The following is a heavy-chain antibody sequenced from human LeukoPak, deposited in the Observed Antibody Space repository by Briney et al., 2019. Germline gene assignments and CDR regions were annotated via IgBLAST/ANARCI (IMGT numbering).Heavy chain of an antibody. Sequence: GGSLRLFCAASGFTVSSYYMNWVRQAPGKGLEWVSVFYVGGPTYYADSVQGRFTISRDNSKNTVDLQMSSLRPEDTAVYYCARGAGWNFYEYWGHGTLVTASS. D-gene: IGHD6-19*01. CDR2: FYVGGPT. J-gene: IGHJ4*01. CDR1: GFTVSSYY. CDR3: ARGAGWNFYEY. V-gene: IGHV3-53*05.